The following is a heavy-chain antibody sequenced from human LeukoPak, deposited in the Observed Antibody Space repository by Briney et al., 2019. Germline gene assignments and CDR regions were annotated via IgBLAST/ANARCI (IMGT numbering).Heavy chain of an antibody. J-gene: IGHJ4*02. CDR1: GYTLTELS. Sequence: ASVKVSCKVSGYTLTELSMHWVRQAPGKGLEWMGGFDPEDGETIYAQKFQGRVTMTEDTSTDTAYMELSSLRSEDTAVYYCATVVNRFLEWPYDYWGQGTLVTVSS. CDR2: FDPEDGET. CDR3: ATVVNRFLEWPYDY. D-gene: IGHD3-3*01. V-gene: IGHV1-24*01.